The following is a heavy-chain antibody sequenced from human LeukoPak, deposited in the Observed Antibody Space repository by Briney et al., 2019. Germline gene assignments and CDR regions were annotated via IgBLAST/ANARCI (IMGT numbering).Heavy chain of an antibody. CDR3: ARDYDSSGYPGSRFDP. CDR2: IYYSGST. J-gene: IGHJ5*02. V-gene: IGHV4-31*03. Sequence: PSQTLSLTCTVSGGSISSGVYYWSWIRQHPGKGLEWIGYIYYSGSTYYNPSLKSRVTISVDTSKNQFSLKLSSVTAADTAVYYCARDYDSSGYPGSRFDPWGQGTLVTASS. D-gene: IGHD3-22*01. CDR1: GGSISSGVYY.